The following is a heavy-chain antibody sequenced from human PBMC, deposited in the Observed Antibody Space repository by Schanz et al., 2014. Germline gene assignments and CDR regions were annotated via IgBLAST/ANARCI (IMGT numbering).Heavy chain of an antibody. J-gene: IGHJ6*02. V-gene: IGHV3-30*03. CDR1: GFTFSSYS. CDR3: ARPLGPNYYYYGLDV. Sequence: VQLVESGGGLVQPGGSLRLSCAASGFTFSSYSMNWVRQAPGEGLRCVAVISGNGGEKYYADSVKGRFTISRDNSENTLYLQMNSLRAEDTAVYYCARPLGPNYYYYGLDVWGQGTTVTVSS. CDR2: ISGNGGEK.